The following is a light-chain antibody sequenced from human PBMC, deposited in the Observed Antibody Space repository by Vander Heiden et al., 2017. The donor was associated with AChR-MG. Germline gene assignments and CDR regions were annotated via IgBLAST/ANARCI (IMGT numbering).Light chain of an antibody. Sequence: DIVFTLSSVTVSLSPGESATLHCRASQSVSSSYLAWYKKKPGQAPRLLIYGAASRATGIPDRFSGSGSGTDFTLTISRLEPEDFAVYYCQQYGSSPPWTFGQRTKVEIK. CDR3: QQYGSSPPWT. J-gene: IGKJ1*01. CDR2: GAA. V-gene: IGKV3-20*01. CDR1: QSVSSSY.